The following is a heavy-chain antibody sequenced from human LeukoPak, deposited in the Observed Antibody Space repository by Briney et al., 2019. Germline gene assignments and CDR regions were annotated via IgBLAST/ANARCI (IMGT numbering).Heavy chain of an antibody. CDR1: GYSISSGYY. Sequence: PSETLSLTCAVSGYSISSGYYWGWIRQPPGKGLEWIGSIYHSGSTYYNPSLKGRVTISVDTSKNQFSLKLSSVTAADTAVYYCARQVGRWSGYYIPTIDYWGQGTLVTVSS. CDR3: ARQVGRWSGYYIPTIDY. V-gene: IGHV4-38-2*01. J-gene: IGHJ4*02. CDR2: IYHSGST. D-gene: IGHD3-3*01.